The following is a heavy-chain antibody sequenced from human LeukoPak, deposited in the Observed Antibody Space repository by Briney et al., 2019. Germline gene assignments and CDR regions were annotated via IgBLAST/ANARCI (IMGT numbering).Heavy chain of an antibody. V-gene: IGHV3-23*01. J-gene: IGHJ4*02. D-gene: IGHD2-2*01. Sequence: GGSLRLSCAASGFTFSSYAMSWVRQAPGKGLEWVSAISDSGGSTYYADSVKGWFTISRDNSKNTVYLQMNSLRAEDTAVYYCAKDRRGCSSTSCYYQFDYWGQGTLVTVSS. CDR1: GFTFSSYA. CDR2: ISDSGGST. CDR3: AKDRRGCSSTSCYYQFDY.